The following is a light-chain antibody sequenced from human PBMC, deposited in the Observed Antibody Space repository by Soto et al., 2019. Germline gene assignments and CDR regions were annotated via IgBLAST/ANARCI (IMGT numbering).Light chain of an antibody. V-gene: IGLV1-51*01. CDR1: SSNIGKNY. CDR2: DNN. J-gene: IGLJ2*01. Sequence: QSVLTQSPSVSVAPGQKVTFSCSGSSSNIGKNYVSWYQQVPGTAPKILIYDNNKRPSGIPDRFSGSKSGTSATLAITGLQTGDEADYYCGTWDSSLSAVVFGGGTKVTVL. CDR3: GTWDSSLSAVV.